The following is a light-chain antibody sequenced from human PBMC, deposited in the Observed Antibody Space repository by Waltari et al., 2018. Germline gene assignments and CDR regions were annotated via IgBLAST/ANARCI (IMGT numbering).Light chain of an antibody. V-gene: IGKV1-5*01. CDR2: NAS. CDR3: QHYNSYSYT. J-gene: IGKJ2*01. CDR1: QSISGW. Sequence: IQMTQSPSTLSASVGDRVPITCRASQSISGWLAWYQQKPGKAPKLLIYNASTLQSGVPERFSGSGSGTEFTLTISSLQPDDFATYYCQHYNSYSYTFGQGTKLEIK.